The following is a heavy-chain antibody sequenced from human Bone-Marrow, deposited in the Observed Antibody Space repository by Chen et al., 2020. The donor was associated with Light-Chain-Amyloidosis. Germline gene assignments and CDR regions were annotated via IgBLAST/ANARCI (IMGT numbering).Heavy chain of an antibody. CDR1: GYTFPNYW. CDR3: ARRRDGYNFDY. V-gene: IGHV5-51*01. J-gene: IGHJ4*02. Sequence: EVQLEQSGPEVKKPGESLKISCKGSGYTFPNYWIGWGRQMPGKGLEWRGVIYPDDSDARYSPSFEGQVTISADKSITTAYLQWRSLEASDTAMYYCARRRDGYNFDYWGQGTLVTVSS. D-gene: IGHD5-12*01. CDR2: IYPDDSDA.